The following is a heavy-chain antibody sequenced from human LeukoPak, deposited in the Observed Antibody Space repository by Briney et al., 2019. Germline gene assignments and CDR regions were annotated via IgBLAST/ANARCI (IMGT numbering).Heavy chain of an antibody. CDR3: AKTFPYGTTWYGFCDY. Sequence: PGGSLRLSCAASGFPFSNNVMTWVRQAPGRGLDWLAAIRGSGGGTYYADSVKGRFTISRDNSKNMLYLQMNSLRAEDTAVYYCAKTFPYGTTWYGFCDYWGRGALVTVSS. V-gene: IGHV3-23*01. D-gene: IGHD3-3*01. CDR1: GFPFSNNV. CDR2: IRGSGGGT. J-gene: IGHJ4*02.